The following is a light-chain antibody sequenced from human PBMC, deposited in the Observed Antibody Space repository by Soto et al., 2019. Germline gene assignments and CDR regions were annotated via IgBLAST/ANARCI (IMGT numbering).Light chain of an antibody. V-gene: IGLV2-11*01. CDR3: CSYAGTFYV. J-gene: IGLJ1*01. CDR2: DVS. CDR1: SSDFGGYNY. Sequence: QSVLTKPRSVSGSPGQSVTISCTGTSSDFGGYNYVSWYQHHPGKAPKLMIYDVSERPSGVPDRFSGSKSGNTASLTISGLQAEDEADYYCCSYAGTFYVFGTGTKLTVL.